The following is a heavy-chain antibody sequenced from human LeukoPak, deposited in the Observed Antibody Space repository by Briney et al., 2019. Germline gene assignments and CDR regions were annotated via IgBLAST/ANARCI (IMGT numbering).Heavy chain of an antibody. CDR3: ARAGKEYQFHGMDV. CDR2: IGTAGDA. D-gene: IGHD2-2*01. J-gene: IGHJ6*02. V-gene: IGHV3-13*01. Sequence: GGALRLSCVASGFSISTYDMFWVRQPTGKGLEWVSVIGTAGDAYYPDSVKDRFTISRDNVRNSLYLQMINLRAGDTAIYYCARAGKEYQFHGMDVWGQGGTVTVSS. CDR1: GFSISTYD.